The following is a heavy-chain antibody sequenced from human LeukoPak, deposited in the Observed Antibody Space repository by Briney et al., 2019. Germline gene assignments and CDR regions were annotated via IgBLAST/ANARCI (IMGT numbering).Heavy chain of an antibody. V-gene: IGHV4-59*11. CDR1: GGSISSHY. J-gene: IGHJ4*02. CDR3: ARAGGYDPFDY. Sequence: ASETLSLTCTVSGGSISSHYWNWIRRPPGMGLEWIGYIYHSGSTNYNPSLKSRVTMSVDTSKNQFSLKLSSVTAADTAVYYCARAGGYDPFDYWGQGTLVTVSS. CDR2: IYHSGST. D-gene: IGHD3-16*01.